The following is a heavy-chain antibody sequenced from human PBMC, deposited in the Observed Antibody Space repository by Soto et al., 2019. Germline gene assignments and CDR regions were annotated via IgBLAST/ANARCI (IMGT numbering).Heavy chain of an antibody. CDR2: INHSGST. Sequence: QVQLQQWGAGLLKPSETLSLTCAVYGGSFSGYYWSWIRQPPGKGLEWIGEINHSGSTNYNPSLKSRGTISVATSKNQFSLKLSSVTAADTAVYYCARGIRRITMIVWDYWGQGTLVTVSS. CDR1: GGSFSGYY. J-gene: IGHJ4*02. V-gene: IGHV4-34*01. CDR3: ARGIRRITMIVWDY. D-gene: IGHD3-22*01.